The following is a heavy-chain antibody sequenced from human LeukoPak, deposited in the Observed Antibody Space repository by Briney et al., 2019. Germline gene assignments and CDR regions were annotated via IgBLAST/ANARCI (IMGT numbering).Heavy chain of an antibody. D-gene: IGHD3-10*02. V-gene: IGHV3-48*04. J-gene: IGHJ6*04. CDR3: AELGITMIGGV. CDR1: GFTFITSG. CDR2: ISSSGSTI. Sequence: AGGSLRLSCAASGFTFITSGMSWVRQAPGKGLEWVSYISSSGSTIYYADSVKGRFTISRDNAKNSLYLQMNSLRAEDTAVYYCAELGITMIGGVWGKGTTVTISS.